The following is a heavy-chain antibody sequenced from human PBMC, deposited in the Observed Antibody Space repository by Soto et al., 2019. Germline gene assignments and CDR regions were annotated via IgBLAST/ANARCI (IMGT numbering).Heavy chain of an antibody. CDR1: GGTFSSYA. J-gene: IGHJ2*01. V-gene: IGHV1-69*13. CDR3: ARDRRDYVAYWYFDL. Sequence: SVKVSCKASGGTFSSYAISWVRQAPGQGLEWMGGIIPILGTANYAQKFQGRVTITADESTSTAYMELSSLRSEDTAVYYCARDRRDYVAYWYFDLWGRGTLVTVSS. CDR2: IIPILGTA. D-gene: IGHD4-17*01.